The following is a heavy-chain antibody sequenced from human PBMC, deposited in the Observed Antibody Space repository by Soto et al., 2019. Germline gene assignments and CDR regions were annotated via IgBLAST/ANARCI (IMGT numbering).Heavy chain of an antibody. D-gene: IGHD2-21*01. CDR2: IIPIFGTA. CDR3: SRDRRDCYNYWATNGMDV. J-gene: IGHJ6*02. Sequence: QVQLVQSGAEVKKPGSSVKVSCKASGGTFSSYAISWVRQAPGQGLEWMGGIIPIFGTANYAQKFQGRVTITADESTSTAYMELSSLRAEDTAVYYCSRDRRDCYNYWATNGMDVWGQGTTVTVSS. V-gene: IGHV1-69*01. CDR1: GGTFSSYA.